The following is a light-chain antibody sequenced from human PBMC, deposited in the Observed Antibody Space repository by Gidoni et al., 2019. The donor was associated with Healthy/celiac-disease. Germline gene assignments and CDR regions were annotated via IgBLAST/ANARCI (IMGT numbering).Light chain of an antibody. V-gene: IGKV1-9*01. CDR3: QQLTSYPRT. Sequence: IQLTQSTSFLSASVGDRVTITCWASQGISSYLAWYQQKPGKAPRLLIYGASTLESGVPSRFSGSGSATEFTLTISSLQPEDFATYYCQQLTSYPRTFGQGTKVEIK. J-gene: IGKJ1*01. CDR1: QGISSY. CDR2: GAS.